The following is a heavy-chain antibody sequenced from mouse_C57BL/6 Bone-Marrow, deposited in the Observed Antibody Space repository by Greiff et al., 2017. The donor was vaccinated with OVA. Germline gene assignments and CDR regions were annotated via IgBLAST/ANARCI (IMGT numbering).Heavy chain of an antibody. CDR3: DGYYY. CDR2: IDPENGDT. V-gene: IGHV14-4*01. Sequence: EVPLQQSGAELVRPGASVTLSCPASGINIKDDYMHWLKQRPEQGLEWIGWIDPENGDTEYASKFQGKATITVDTSSNTAYLQLSSLTSEDTAVYYCDGYYYWGQGTTLTVSS. J-gene: IGHJ2*01. CDR1: GINIKDDY. D-gene: IGHD2-3*01.